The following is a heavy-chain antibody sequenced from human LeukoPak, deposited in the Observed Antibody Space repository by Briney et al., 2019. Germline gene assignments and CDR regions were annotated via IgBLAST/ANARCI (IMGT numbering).Heavy chain of an antibody. CDR3: ARQGGESGGLFDY. J-gene: IGHJ4*02. D-gene: IGHD2-15*01. CDR1: GGSISSYY. Sequence: PSETLSLTCTVSGGSISSYYWGWLRQPPGKGLEWIGSIYYSGSTYYNPSLKSRVTISVDTSKNQFSLKLSSVTAADTAVYYCARQGGESGGLFDYWGQGTLVTVSS. CDR2: IYYSGST. V-gene: IGHV4-39*01.